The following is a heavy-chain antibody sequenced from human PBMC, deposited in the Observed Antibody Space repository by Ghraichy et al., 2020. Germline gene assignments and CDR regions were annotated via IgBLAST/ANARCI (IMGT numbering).Heavy chain of an antibody. Sequence: SETLSLTCAVSGASINSRSFYWGWIRQPPGKGLVWITSIYYSGHSYDNLSLKSRLTFSLDTSKNHFSLQLHSVTAADTAVYFCASARIVAVVGASNHNWFDPWGEGTL. CDR1: GASINSRSFY. D-gene: IGHD2-15*01. V-gene: IGHV4-39*02. CDR3: ASARIVAVVGASNHNWFDP. CDR2: IYYSGHS. J-gene: IGHJ5*02.